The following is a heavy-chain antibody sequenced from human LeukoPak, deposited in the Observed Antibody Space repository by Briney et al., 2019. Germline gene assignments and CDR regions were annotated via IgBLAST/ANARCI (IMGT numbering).Heavy chain of an antibody. V-gene: IGHV1-2*02. CDR1: GYTFTGHY. CDR2: ISPNSGGT. CDR3: AIPWRGVGALKY. D-gene: IGHD1-26*01. Sequence: GASVKVSCKASGYTFTGHYMHWVRQAPGQGLEWMGWISPNSGGTKYAQKFQGRVTLTRDTSISTAYMGLSTLTSDDTAVCYCAIPWRGVGALKYWGQGTLVTVSS. J-gene: IGHJ4*02.